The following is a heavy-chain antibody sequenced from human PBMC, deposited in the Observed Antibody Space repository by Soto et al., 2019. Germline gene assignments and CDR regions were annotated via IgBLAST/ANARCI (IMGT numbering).Heavy chain of an antibody. CDR1: GFTFSSYG. J-gene: IGHJ4*02. Sequence: QVQLVESGGGVVQPGRSLRLSCAASGFTFSSYGMHWVRQAQGKGLEWVAVISYDGSNKYYADSVKGRFTISRDNSKNTMYLQMNSMRAEATAVYYCAIEGVVSQRGFDYLGQGTLVTVSS. CDR2: ISYDGSNK. CDR3: AIEGVVSQRGFDY. D-gene: IGHD6-25*01. V-gene: IGHV3-30*03.